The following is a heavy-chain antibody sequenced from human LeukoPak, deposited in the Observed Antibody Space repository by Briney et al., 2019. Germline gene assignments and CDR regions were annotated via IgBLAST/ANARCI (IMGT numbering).Heavy chain of an antibody. V-gene: IGHV3-48*04. CDR2: ISSSGSTI. CDR3: ARDSDGSGSYRPVYYYYGMDV. Sequence: GGSLRLSCAASGFTFSSYGMHWVRQAPGKGLEWVSYISSSGSTIYYADSVKGRFTISRDNAKNSLYLQMNSLRAEDTAVYYCARDSDGSGSYRPVYYYYGMDVWGKGTTVTVSS. J-gene: IGHJ6*04. D-gene: IGHD3-10*01. CDR1: GFTFSSYG.